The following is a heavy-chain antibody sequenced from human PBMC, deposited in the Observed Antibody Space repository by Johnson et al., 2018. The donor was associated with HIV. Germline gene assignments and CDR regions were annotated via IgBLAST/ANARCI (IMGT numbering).Heavy chain of an antibody. CDR1: GFTFSNAW. CDR3: TTDTTYYYDSSALPDAFDI. V-gene: IGHV3-15*01. Sequence: MQLVESGGGLVKPGGSLRLSCAASGFTFSNAWMSWVRQAPGKGLEWVGRIKSKTDGGTTDYAAPVKGRFTISRDDSKNTLYLQMNSLKTEDTAVYHFTTDTTYYYDSSALPDAFDIWGQGTMVTVSS. CDR2: IKSKTDGGTT. J-gene: IGHJ3*02. D-gene: IGHD3-22*01.